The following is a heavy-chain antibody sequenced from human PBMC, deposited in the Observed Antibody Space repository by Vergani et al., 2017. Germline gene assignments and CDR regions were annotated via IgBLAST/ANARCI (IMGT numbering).Heavy chain of an antibody. Sequence: QVQLVESGGGVVQRGGSLRLSCATSGFTLSNYDMQWIRQGPGKGLEFVAFIQFDGSNKYYADSVKGRFTISRDNSKNTLYLQMNSLRAEDTAVYYCAKDRSYGSGSYYGPRYFDYWGQGTLVTVSS. CDR1: GFTLSNYD. CDR2: IQFDGSNK. CDR3: AKDRSYGSGSYYGPRYFDY. D-gene: IGHD3-10*01. J-gene: IGHJ4*02. V-gene: IGHV3-30*02.